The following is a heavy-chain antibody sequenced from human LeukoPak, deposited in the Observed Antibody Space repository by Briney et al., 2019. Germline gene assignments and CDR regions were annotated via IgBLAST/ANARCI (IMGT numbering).Heavy chain of an antibody. D-gene: IGHD5-18*01. CDR1: GFTFSSYA. CDR2: ISGSDGST. V-gene: IGHV3-23*01. J-gene: IGHJ4*02. CDR3: AKDVRAWGYSYAFY. Sequence: RGGSLRLSCAASGFTFSSYAMTWVRQAPDKGLEWVSAISGSDGSTYYADSVKGRFTISRDDSQNTLYLQMNSLRAEDTAVYYCAKDVRAWGYSYAFYWGQGTLVIVSS.